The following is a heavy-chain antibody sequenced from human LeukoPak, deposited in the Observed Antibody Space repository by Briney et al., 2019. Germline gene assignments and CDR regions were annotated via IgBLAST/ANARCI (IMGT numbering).Heavy chain of an antibody. V-gene: IGHV4-31*03. CDR2: IYYSGST. J-gene: IGHJ4*02. CDR1: GGSISSGGYY. D-gene: IGHD2-2*01. CDR3: ARSQLPDIVVVPAAIPAGYYFDY. Sequence: SETLSLTCTVSGGSISSGGYYWSWIRQHPGKGLEWIGYIYYSGSTYYNPPLKSRVTISVDTSKNQFSLKLSSVTAADTAVYYCARSQLPDIVVVPAAIPAGYYFDYWGQGTLATVSS.